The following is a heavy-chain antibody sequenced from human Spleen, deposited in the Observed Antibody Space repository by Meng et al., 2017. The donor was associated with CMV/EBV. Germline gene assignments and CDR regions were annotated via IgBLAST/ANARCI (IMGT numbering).Heavy chain of an antibody. J-gene: IGHJ6*02. D-gene: IGHD6-6*01. CDR2: IIPIFGTA. CDR1: GYTFTGYY. Sequence: SVKVSCKASGYTFTGYYMHWVRQAPGQGLEWMGGIIPIFGTANYAQKFQGRVTITTDESTSTAYMELSSLRSEDTAVYYCARGSSIAAGSPLDVWGQGTTVTVSS. CDR3: ARGSSIAAGSPLDV. V-gene: IGHV1-69*05.